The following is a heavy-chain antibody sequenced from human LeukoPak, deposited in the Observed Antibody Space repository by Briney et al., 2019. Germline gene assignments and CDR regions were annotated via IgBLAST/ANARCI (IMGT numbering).Heavy chain of an antibody. D-gene: IGHD2-2*01. CDR1: GFTFSSYG. Sequence: GGSLRLSCAASGFTFSSYGMSWVRQAPGKGLEWVSTMSGSGGTTYYADSVKGRFTISRDNSKNTLYLQMNSLRAEDTAVYYCAKTLGYCSSTSCQGAFDIWGQGTMVTVSS. V-gene: IGHV3-23*01. CDR2: MSGSGGTT. CDR3: AKTLGYCSSTSCQGAFDI. J-gene: IGHJ3*02.